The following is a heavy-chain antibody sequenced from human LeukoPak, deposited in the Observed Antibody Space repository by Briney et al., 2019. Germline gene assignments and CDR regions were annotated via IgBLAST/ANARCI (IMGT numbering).Heavy chain of an antibody. V-gene: IGHV3-9*01. J-gene: IGHJ4*02. CDR3: AKDTGSTSGSYSGGFDY. Sequence: PGRSLRLSCAAPGFTFDDYAMHWVRQAPGKGLEWVSGISWNSGSIGYADSVKGRFTISRDNAKNSLYLQMNSLRAEDTALYYCAKDTGSTSGSYSGGFDYWGQGTLVTVSS. CDR2: ISWNSGSI. CDR1: GFTFDDYA. D-gene: IGHD3-10*01.